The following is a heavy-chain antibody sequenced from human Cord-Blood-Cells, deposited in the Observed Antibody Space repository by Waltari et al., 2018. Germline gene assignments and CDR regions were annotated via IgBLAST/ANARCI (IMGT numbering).Heavy chain of an antibody. CDR2: INHSGST. CDR3: ARVSSGLYYFDY. J-gene: IGHJ4*02. V-gene: IGHV4-34*01. CDR1: GGSFSGYY. D-gene: IGHD3-10*01. Sequence: QVQLQQWGAGLLKPSETLSLTCAVYGGSFSGYYWSWIRQPPGKGLEWIGEINHSGSTNYHPSLKSRVTISVDTSKNQFSLKLSSVTAADTAVYYCARVSSGLYYFDYWGQGTLVTVSS.